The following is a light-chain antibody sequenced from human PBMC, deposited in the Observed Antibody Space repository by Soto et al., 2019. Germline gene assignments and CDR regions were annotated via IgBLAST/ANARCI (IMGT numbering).Light chain of an antibody. V-gene: IGKV3-15*01. CDR3: HQYHEWPMT. Sequence: EIVMTQSPVTLSVSPGERATVSCKTSQSVNTNLAWYQQKPGQVPRLLIYGPSTRAIGIPDRLSGSGSGTEFTLTITSLQSEDFAVYYCHQYHEWPMTFGQGTRLDIK. J-gene: IGKJ5*01. CDR1: QSVNTN. CDR2: GPS.